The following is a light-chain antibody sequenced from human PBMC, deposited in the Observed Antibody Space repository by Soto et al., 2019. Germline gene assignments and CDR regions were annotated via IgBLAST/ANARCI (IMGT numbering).Light chain of an antibody. V-gene: IGKV3-11*01. CDR3: QQRSNWPLT. Sequence: GLTQSPATLSLSPGERVTLSCRASQSVSSYLAWYQQKPGQAPRLLIYDASNRATGIPARFSGSGSGTDFTLTISSLEPEDFAVYYCQQRSNWPLTFGGGTKVDIK. CDR1: QSVSSY. CDR2: DAS. J-gene: IGKJ4*01.